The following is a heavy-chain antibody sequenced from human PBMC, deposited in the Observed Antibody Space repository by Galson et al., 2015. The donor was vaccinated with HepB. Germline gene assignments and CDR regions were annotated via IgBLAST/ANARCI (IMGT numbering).Heavy chain of an antibody. CDR3: AKDFNWPEGS. Sequence: SLRLSCAASGFIFSAFDMNWVRQAPGKGPEWVSNIHTSGDRTYYADSVEGRFTISRDNSKNTLYLQMNSLRAGDTAIYYCAKDFNWPEGSWGQGTLVTVSS. CDR2: IHTSGDRT. CDR1: GFIFSAFD. D-gene: IGHD3-9*01. V-gene: IGHV3-23*01. J-gene: IGHJ5*02.